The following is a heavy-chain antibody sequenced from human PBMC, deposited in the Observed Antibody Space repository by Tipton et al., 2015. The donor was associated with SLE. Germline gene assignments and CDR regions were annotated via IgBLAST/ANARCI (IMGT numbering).Heavy chain of an antibody. CDR2: QKFDGSED. Sequence: SLRLSCAASGFSIGQFWMSWIRQAPGKGLERVANQKFDGSEDFYPDSVRCRFTISRDNARNFLYLHMRSLTAEYTSVYYCVRDRCCGSSDCFYFDYWGQGTLLTASS. D-gene: IGHD2-21*02. V-gene: IGHV3-7*01. J-gene: IGHJ4*02. CDR1: GFSIGQFW. CDR3: VRDRCCGSSDCFYFDY.